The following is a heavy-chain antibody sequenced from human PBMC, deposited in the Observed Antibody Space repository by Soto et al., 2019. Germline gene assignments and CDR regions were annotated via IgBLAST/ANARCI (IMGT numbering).Heavy chain of an antibody. D-gene: IGHD1-26*01. V-gene: IGHV1-69*04. J-gene: IGHJ3*02. CDR3: ARDQGGLDAFDI. CDR1: GGTFSSYT. Sequence: ASVKVSCKASGGTFSSYTISWVRQAPGQGLEWMGRIIPILGIANYAQKFQGRVTITADKSTSTAYMELSSLRSEDTAVYYCARDQGGLDAFDIWGQGTMVTVSS. CDR2: IIPILGIA.